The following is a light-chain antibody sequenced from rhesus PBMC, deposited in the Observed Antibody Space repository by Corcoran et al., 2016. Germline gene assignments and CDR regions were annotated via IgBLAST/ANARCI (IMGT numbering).Light chain of an antibody. V-gene: IGKV1-32*02. CDR3: QQGNSNPFT. J-gene: IGKJ3*01. CDR1: QGISSY. CDR2: YAN. Sequence: DIQMSQSPSSLSASVGDRVTITCRASQGISSYLNWYRQKPGKAPKLLIYYANSLASGVPSRFSGSGSGTDFTLTISSLQPEDFATYYCQQGNSNPFTFGPGTKLDIK.